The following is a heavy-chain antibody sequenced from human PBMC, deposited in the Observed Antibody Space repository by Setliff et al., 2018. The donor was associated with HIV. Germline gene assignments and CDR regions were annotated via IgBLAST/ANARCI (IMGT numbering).Heavy chain of an antibody. CDR2: ITGYNGNT. J-gene: IGHJ3*02. CDR1: GGTISGHT. V-gene: IGHV1-18*01. D-gene: IGHD1-1*01. CDR3: ARVGPESLPYTWDDEADTFDI. Sequence: GASVKVSCKASGGTISGHTINWIRQAPGQGLEWMGWITGYNGNTNYAEKCQGRVTMTIDTSTSTAYLELRSLRSDDTAVYYCARVGPESLPYTWDDEADTFDIWGQGTMVTVSS.